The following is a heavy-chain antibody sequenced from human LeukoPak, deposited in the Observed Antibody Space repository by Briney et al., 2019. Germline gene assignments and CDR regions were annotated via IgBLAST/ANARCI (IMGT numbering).Heavy chain of an antibody. CDR3: ARDYYDSSGYYYLGY. CDR1: GFTFSSYE. D-gene: IGHD3-22*01. J-gene: IGHJ4*02. Sequence: PGGSLRLSCAAPGFTFSSYEMNWVRQAPGKGLEWVSYISSSGSTIYYADSVKGRFTISRDNAKNSLYLQMNSLRAGDTAVYYCARDYYDSSGYYYLGYWGQGTLVTVSS. V-gene: IGHV3-48*03. CDR2: ISSSGSTI.